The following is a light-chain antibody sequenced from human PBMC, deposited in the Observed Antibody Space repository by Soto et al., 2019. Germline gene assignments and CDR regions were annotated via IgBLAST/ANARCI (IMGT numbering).Light chain of an antibody. Sequence: QSVLTQPPSVSGAPGQRVTISCTGSSSNIGAGYDVHWYQQLPGTAPKLLIYNNSNRPSGVPDRFSGSKSGTSASLAITGLEAEYEADYYCQSYDSSLSGSVFGGGTKRTVL. CDR2: NNS. CDR3: QSYDSSLSGSV. J-gene: IGLJ3*02. CDR1: SSNIGAGYD. V-gene: IGLV1-40*01.